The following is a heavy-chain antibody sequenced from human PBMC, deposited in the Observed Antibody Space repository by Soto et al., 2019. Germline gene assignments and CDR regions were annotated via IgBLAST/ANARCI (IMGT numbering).Heavy chain of an antibody. V-gene: IGHV4-59*08. CDR3: ARFTSTYSSSSPFDP. Sequence: PSETLSLTCTVSGGSISSYYWSWIRQPPGKGLEWIGYIYYSGSTNYNPSLKSRVTISVDTSKNQFSLKLSSVTAADTAVYYCARFTSTYSSSSPFDPWGQGTQVTVSS. CDR1: GGSISSYY. J-gene: IGHJ5*02. CDR2: IYYSGST. D-gene: IGHD6-6*01.